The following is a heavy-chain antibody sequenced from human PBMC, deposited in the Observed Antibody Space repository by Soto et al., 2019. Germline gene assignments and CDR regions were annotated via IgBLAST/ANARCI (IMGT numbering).Heavy chain of an antibody. J-gene: IGHJ4*02. CDR1: CYTFTSYG. V-gene: IGHV1-18*01. CDR2: ISAYNGNT. CDR3: ARETPSGSGGSCNEMRIVN. D-gene: IGHD2-15*01. Sequence: GASVKGSCKASCYTFTSYGISWVRQAPGQGLEWMGWISAYNGNTNYAQKLQGRVTMTTDTSTSTAYMELRSLRSDDTAVYYCARETPSGSGGSCNEMRIVNCGQGTRATVS.